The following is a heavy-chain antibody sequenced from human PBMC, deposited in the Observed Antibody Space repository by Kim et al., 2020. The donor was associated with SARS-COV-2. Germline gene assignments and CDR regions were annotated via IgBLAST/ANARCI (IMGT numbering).Heavy chain of an antibody. V-gene: IGHV3-21*04. CDR3: AGVLTSGWSYFDY. Sequence: GGSLRLSCAASGFTFSSYSMNWVRQAPGKGLEWISSISSSSSYIYYAASVKGRFTISRDNARASLYLQMNSLRAEDTAVYYCAGVLTSGWSYFDYWGQGTLVTVSS. CDR2: ISSSSSYI. J-gene: IGHJ4*02. D-gene: IGHD6-19*01. CDR1: GFTFSSYS.